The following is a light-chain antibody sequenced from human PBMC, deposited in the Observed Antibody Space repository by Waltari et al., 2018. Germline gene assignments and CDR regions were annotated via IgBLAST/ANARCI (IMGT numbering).Light chain of an antibody. CDR1: SSDIGANY. CDR3: AAWDDNLLYV. Sequence: QSVLTQPPSASGPPGQRVTISCSGSSSDIGANYVYWYKQLPGTAPKLLIYGNTQRPSGVPDRFSGSKSGTSASLAISDLRSEDEADYYCAAWDDNLLYVFGTGTKVTVL. CDR2: GNT. V-gene: IGLV1-47*01. J-gene: IGLJ1*01.